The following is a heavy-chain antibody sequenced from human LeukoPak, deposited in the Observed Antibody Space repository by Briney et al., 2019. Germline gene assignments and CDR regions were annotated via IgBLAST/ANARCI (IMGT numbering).Heavy chain of an antibody. CDR2: ISYDGSNK. D-gene: IGHD5-18*01. CDR3: ARGSRGYSYGFSDY. V-gene: IGHV3-30*03. CDR1: GFTFSSYS. J-gene: IGHJ4*02. Sequence: GGSLRLSCAASGFTFSSYSMNWVRQAPGKGLEWVAVISYDGSNKCYADSVKGRFTISRDNSKNTLYLQMNSLRAEDTAVYYCARGSRGYSYGFSDYWGQGTLVTVSS.